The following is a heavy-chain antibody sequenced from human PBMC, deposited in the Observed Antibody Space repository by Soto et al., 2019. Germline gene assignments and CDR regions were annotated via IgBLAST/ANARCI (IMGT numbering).Heavy chain of an antibody. CDR2: ISYDGSNK. Sequence: QVQLVESGGGVVQPGRSLRLSCAASGFTFSSYGMHWVRQAPGKGLEWVAVISYDGSNKYYADSVKGRFTISRDNSKNTLYLQTNSLGAEDTAVYYWAKGGEGYFSGGSCYADTLDYWGQGTLVTVSS. J-gene: IGHJ4*02. CDR3: AKGGEGYFSGGSCYADTLDY. V-gene: IGHV3-30*18. D-gene: IGHD2-15*01. CDR1: GFTFSSYG.